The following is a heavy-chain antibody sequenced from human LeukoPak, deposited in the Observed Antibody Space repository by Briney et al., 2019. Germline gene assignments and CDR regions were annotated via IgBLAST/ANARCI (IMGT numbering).Heavy chain of an antibody. J-gene: IGHJ3*01. CDR2: INSSGRT. D-gene: IGHD1-26*01. V-gene: IGHV4-61*08. Sequence: PSETLSLTCSFSGGSLSSGDYYWSWIRQPPGKGPQWIGYINSSGRTNYNPSLRSRLTISVNASNNQFSLQLRSVTAADTAVYYCARQGSGGRSFDVWGQGTMVTVSS. CDR1: GGSLSSGDYY. CDR3: ARQGSGGRSFDV.